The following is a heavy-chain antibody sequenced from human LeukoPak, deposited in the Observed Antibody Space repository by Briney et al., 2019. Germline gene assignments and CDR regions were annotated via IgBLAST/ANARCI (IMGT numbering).Heavy chain of an antibody. CDR2: ISYDGSNK. J-gene: IGHJ4*02. CDR3: AKFWSGQATTQNDY. CDR1: GFTFSSYG. D-gene: IGHD3-3*01. Sequence: PGGSLRLSCAASGFTFSSYGMHWVRQAPGKGLEWVAVISYDGSNKYYADSVRGRFTISRDNSKNTLYLQINSLRAEDTAVYYRAKFWSGQATTQNDYWGQGTLVTVSS. V-gene: IGHV3-30*18.